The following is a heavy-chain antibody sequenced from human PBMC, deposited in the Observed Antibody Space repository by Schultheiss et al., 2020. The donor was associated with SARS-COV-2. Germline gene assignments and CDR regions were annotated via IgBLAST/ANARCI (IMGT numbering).Heavy chain of an antibody. V-gene: IGHV5-51*01. J-gene: IGHJ1*01. D-gene: IGHD6-13*01. CDR1: GYSFTSYW. CDR2: IYPGDSDT. Sequence: GSLRLSCKGSGYSFTSYWIGWVRQMPGKGLEWMGIIYPGDSDTRYSPSFQGQVTISADKSISTAYLQWSSLKASDTAMYYCASSSSWYQVYFQHWGQGTLVTVSS. CDR3: ASSSSWYQVYFQH.